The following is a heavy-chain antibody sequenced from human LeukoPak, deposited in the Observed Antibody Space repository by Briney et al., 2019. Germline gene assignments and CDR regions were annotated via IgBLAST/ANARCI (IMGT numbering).Heavy chain of an antibody. CDR1: GGSISSYY. J-gene: IGHJ3*02. V-gene: IGHV4-34*01. Sequence: PSETLSLTCTVSGGSISSYYWSWIRQPPGKGLEWIGEINHSGSTNYNPSLKSRVTISVDTSKNQFSLKLSSVTAADTAVYYCARPSEWLAAFDIWGQGTMVTVSS. CDR3: ARPSEWLAAFDI. CDR2: INHSGST. D-gene: IGHD3-3*01.